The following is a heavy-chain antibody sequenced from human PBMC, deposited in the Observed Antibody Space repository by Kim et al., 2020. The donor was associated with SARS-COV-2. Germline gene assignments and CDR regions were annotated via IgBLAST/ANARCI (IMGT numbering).Heavy chain of an antibody. J-gene: IGHJ4*02. V-gene: IGHV4-31*02. D-gene: IGHD6-19*01. Sequence: NPSLKSRVTISVDTSKNQFSLKLSSVTAADTAVYYCARGDGIAVAGILKDWGQGTLVTVSS. CDR3: ARGDGIAVAGILKD.